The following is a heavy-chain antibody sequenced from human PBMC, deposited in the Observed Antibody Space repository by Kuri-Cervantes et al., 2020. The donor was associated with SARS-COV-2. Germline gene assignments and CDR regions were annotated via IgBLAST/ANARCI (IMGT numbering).Heavy chain of an antibody. Sequence: SCKASGYNFNISGIHWVRQAPGKGLEWVAVIWYDGKNEYYAGSVKGRFTISRDNSRNTVLLQMNILRAEDTAIYYCARGAANYYMDVWGTGTTVTVSS. CDR1: GYNFNISG. CDR3: ARGAANYYMDV. J-gene: IGHJ6*03. D-gene: IGHD3-16*01. CDR2: IWYDGKNE. V-gene: IGHV3-33*01.